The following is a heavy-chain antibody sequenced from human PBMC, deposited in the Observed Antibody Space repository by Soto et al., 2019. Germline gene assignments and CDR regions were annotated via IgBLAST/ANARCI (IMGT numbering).Heavy chain of an antibody. CDR2: ISYDGSNK. J-gene: IGHJ4*02. D-gene: IGHD3-3*01. V-gene: IGHV3-30-3*01. Sequence: GGSLRLSCAASGFTFSSYAMHWVRQAPGKGLEWVAVISYDGSNKYYADSVKGRFTISRDNSKNTLYLQMNSLRAEDTAVYYCAREFWSGYYFDYWGQGTLVTVSS. CDR1: GFTFSSYA. CDR3: AREFWSGYYFDY.